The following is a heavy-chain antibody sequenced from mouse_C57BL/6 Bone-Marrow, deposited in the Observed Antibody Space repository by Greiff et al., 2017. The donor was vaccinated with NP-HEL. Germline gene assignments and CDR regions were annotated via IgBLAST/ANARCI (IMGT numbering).Heavy chain of an antibody. CDR3: AREELPMDY. V-gene: IGHV1-50*01. CDR2: IDPSDSYT. J-gene: IGHJ4*01. Sequence: VQLQQPGAELVKPGASVKLSCKASGYTFTSYWMQWVKQRPGQGLEWIGEIDPSDSYTNYNQKFKGKATLTVDTSSSTAYMQLSSLTSEDSAVYYCAREELPMDYWGQGTSVTVSS. CDR1: GYTFTSYW.